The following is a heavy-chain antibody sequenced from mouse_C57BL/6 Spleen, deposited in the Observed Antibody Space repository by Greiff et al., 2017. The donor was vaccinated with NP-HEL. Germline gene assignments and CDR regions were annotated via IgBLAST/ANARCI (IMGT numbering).Heavy chain of an antibody. D-gene: IGHD2-5*01. CDR3: ARTGYSNYGQNWYFDV. CDR1: GYTFTSYT. Sequence: QVQLQQSGAELARPVSSARLSPMASGYTFTSYTIHWVKQRPGQGLEWIGYINPSIGYIQYNQKFKDKATLTADKSSSTAYMQLSSLTSEDSAVYYCARTGYSNYGQNWYFDVWGTGTTVTVSS. V-gene: IGHV1-4*01. CDR2: INPSIGYI. J-gene: IGHJ1*03.